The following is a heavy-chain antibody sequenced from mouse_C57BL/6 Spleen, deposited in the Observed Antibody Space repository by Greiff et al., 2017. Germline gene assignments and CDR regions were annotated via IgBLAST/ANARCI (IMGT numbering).Heavy chain of an antibody. Sequence: DVTLLESGGGLVKPGGSLKLSCAASGFTFSDYGMHWVSQAPEKGLEWVAYISSGSSSIYYADKVKGRFTIARDNAKNTLYLQMTILRSEDTAMYYCASHDTTGYFDVWGTVTTVTVSA. D-gene: IGHD1-1*01. CDR1: GFTFSDYG. V-gene: IGHV5-17*03. CDR3: ASHDTTGYFDV. CDR2: ISSGSSSI. J-gene: IGHJ1*03.